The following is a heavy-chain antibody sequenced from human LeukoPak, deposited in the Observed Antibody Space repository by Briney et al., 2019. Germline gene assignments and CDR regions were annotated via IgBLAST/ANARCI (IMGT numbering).Heavy chain of an antibody. Sequence: GGSLRLSCAASGFNFHSHEMNWVRQAPGKGREFISYISPSGTTMYYADSVKGRFTISRDNSKNTLYLQMNSLRAEDTAVYYCAKMSGPGYWGQGTLVTVSS. CDR3: AKMSGPGY. V-gene: IGHV3-48*03. D-gene: IGHD1-14*01. CDR2: ISPSGTTM. J-gene: IGHJ4*02. CDR1: GFNFHSHE.